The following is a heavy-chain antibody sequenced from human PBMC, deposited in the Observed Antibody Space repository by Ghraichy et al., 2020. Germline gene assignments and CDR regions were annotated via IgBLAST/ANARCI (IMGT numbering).Heavy chain of an antibody. Sequence: GESLNISCAASGFTFSTYSMNWVRQAPGKGLEWVSYISSRIITIYYADSVKGRFTISRDNAKNSLYLQMNSLRAEDTAVYYCARDPISSNYYYYGMDVWGQGTTVTVSS. CDR3: ARDPISSNYYYYGMDV. V-gene: IGHV3-48*01. D-gene: IGHD6-13*01. CDR2: ISSRIITI. CDR1: GFTFSTYS. J-gene: IGHJ6*02.